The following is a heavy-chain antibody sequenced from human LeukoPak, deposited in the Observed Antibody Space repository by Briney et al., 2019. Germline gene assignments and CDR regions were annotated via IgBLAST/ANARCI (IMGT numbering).Heavy chain of an antibody. Sequence: GGSLRLSCAASGFTVSSNYMSWVRQAPGKGLEWVSVIYSGGSTYYADSVRGRFTISRDNSKNTLYLQMNGLRAEDTAVYYCRKGTTVNIWGQGTMVTVSS. CDR1: GFTVSSNY. CDR2: IYSGGST. J-gene: IGHJ3*02. CDR3: RKGTTVNI. V-gene: IGHV3-53*01. D-gene: IGHD4-17*01.